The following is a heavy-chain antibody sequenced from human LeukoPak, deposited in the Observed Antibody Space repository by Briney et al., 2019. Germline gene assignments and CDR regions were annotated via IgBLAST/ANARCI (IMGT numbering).Heavy chain of an antibody. CDR2: ISYDGSNK. Sequence: PGGSLRLSCAASGFTFSSYAMHWVRQAPGKGLEWVAVISYDGSNKYYADSVKGRFTISRDNSKNTLYLQMNSLRAEDTAVYYCARDREGYGFMDVWGQGTTVTVSS. CDR3: ARDREGYGFMDV. CDR1: GFTFSSYA. V-gene: IGHV3-30-3*01. J-gene: IGHJ6*02. D-gene: IGHD5-18*01.